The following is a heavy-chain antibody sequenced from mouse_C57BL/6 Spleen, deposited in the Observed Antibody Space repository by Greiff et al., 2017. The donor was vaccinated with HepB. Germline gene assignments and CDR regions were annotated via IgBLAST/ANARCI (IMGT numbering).Heavy chain of an antibody. V-gene: IGHV1-58*01. CDR2: IYIGNGYT. Sequence: DVKLVESGAELVRPGSSVKMSCKTSGYTFTSYGINWVKQRPGQGLEWIGYIYIGNGYTEYNEKFKGKATLTSDTSSSTAYMQLSSLTSEDSAIYFCATYYGSSRGDYWGQGTTLTVSS. J-gene: IGHJ2*01. CDR3: ATYYGSSRGDY. CDR1: GYTFTSYG. D-gene: IGHD1-1*01.